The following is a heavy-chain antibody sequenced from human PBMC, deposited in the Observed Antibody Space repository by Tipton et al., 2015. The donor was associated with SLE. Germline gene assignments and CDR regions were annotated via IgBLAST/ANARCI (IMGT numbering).Heavy chain of an antibody. CDR1: GGTFDSYA. Sequence: QSGPEVKKPGSSVKVSCKASGGTFDSYAISWVRQAPGQGLEWMGRINPNTGGTKFAQKFQGWVTITSDPSTNTAYLDMSSLTSDDTAVYFCARAGASWYGDFWGQGTLVVVSS. D-gene: IGHD6-13*01. J-gene: IGHJ4*02. CDR2: INPNTGGT. CDR3: ARAGASWYGDF. V-gene: IGHV1-2*04.